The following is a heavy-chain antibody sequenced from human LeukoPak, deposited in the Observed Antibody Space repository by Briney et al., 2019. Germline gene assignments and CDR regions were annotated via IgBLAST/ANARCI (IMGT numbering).Heavy chain of an antibody. V-gene: IGHV4-59*08. Sequence: KPSETLSLTCTVSGASISTFYWSWIRQPPGKGLEWIGYLFFGGSTYYNPSLKSRVTISVDTSKNQFSLKLSSVTAADTAVYYCARHYEHFDYWGQGTLVTVSS. CDR2: LFFGGST. J-gene: IGHJ4*02. D-gene: IGHD5-12*01. CDR1: GASISTFY. CDR3: ARHYEHFDY.